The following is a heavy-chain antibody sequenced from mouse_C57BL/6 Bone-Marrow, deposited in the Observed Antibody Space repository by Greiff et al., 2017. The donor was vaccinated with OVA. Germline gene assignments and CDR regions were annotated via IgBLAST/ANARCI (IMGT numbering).Heavy chain of an antibody. CDR1: GFTFSDYG. Sequence: VQLKESGGGLVKPGGSLKLSCAASGFTFSDYGMHWVRQAPEKGLEWVAYISSGSSTIYYADTVKGRFTISRDKAKNTLFLQMTSLRSEDTAMYYCASDGDGDYWGQGTTLTVSS. D-gene: IGHD2-3*01. CDR2: ISSGSSTI. CDR3: ASDGDGDY. J-gene: IGHJ2*01. V-gene: IGHV5-17*01.